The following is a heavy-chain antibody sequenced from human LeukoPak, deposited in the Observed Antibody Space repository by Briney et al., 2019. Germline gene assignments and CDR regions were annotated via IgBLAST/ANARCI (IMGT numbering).Heavy chain of an antibody. J-gene: IGHJ4*02. V-gene: IGHV3-23*01. D-gene: IGHD3-3*01. CDR1: GFTFSSYA. Sequence: GGSLRLSCAASGFTFSSYAMSWVRQAPGEGLEWVSAVSGSAGLTYYADSVKGRFTISRDNSKSTLYLQVNSLRAEDTAVYYCAKDVERPVRSSFDYWGQGTLVTVSS. CDR2: VSGSAGLT. CDR3: AKDVERPVRSSFDY.